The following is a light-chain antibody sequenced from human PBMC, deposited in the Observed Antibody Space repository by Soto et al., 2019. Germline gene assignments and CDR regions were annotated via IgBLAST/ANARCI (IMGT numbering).Light chain of an antibody. CDR1: RSNIGAGYD. Sequence: QSVLTQPPSVSGAPGQRVTISCTGSRSNIGAGYDVHWYQQLPGTAPKLLIYGTNNRPSGVPDRFSGSILGDKAALTITGAQADDDSYYYCLLYLGGGIWVFGGGTKLTVL. CDR3: LLYLGGGIWV. J-gene: IGLJ3*02. V-gene: IGLV1-40*01. CDR2: GTN.